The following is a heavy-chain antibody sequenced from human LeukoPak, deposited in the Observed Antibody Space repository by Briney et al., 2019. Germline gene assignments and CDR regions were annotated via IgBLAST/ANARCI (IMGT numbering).Heavy chain of an antibody. J-gene: IGHJ4*02. CDR3: ARGGLEPVDY. Sequence: GGSLRLSCAASGFTFSRYWMHWVRQDPGKGLMWVSRINSDGTTTTYADSVEGRFTISRDNAKNTLFLQMNSLRVEDTAVYYCARGGLEPVDYWGQGTLVTVSS. D-gene: IGHD1-1*01. CDR2: INSDGTTT. CDR1: GFTFSRYW. V-gene: IGHV3-74*01.